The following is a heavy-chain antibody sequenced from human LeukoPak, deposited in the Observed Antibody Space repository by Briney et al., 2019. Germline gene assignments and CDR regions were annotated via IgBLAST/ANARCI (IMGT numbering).Heavy chain of an antibody. D-gene: IGHD2-2*01. V-gene: IGHV3-23*01. J-gene: IGHJ4*02. Sequence: GSLRLSCAASGFTFSSYAMSWVRQAPGKGLEWVSAISGSGGSAYYADSVKGRFTISRDNSKNTLDLQMNSLRVEDTAVYYCAKGHAGYCSTTNCYIDYWGQGTLVTVSS. CDR3: AKGHAGYCSTTNCYIDY. CDR1: GFTFSSYA. CDR2: ISGSGGSA.